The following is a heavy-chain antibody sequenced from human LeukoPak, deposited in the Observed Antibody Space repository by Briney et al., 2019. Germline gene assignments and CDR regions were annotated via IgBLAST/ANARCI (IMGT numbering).Heavy chain of an antibody. V-gene: IGHV3-21*01. CDR1: GFTFSSYS. Sequence: GGSLRLSCAASGFTFSSYSMNWVRQAPGKGLEWVSSISSSSSYIYYADSVKGRFTISRDNAKNSLYLQMNSLRAEDTAVYYCARVRGPYYGMDVWGQGTTVTVSS. J-gene: IGHJ6*02. CDR2: ISSSSSYI. CDR3: ARVRGPYYGMDV.